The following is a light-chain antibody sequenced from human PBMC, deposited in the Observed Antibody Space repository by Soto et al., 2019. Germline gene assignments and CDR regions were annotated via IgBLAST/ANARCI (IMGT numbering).Light chain of an antibody. CDR1: QRVSSN. J-gene: IGKJ4*01. CDR3: QQYNDWPLT. CDR2: GAS. Sequence: EIVMTQSPATLSVSPGERATLSCRASQRVSSNLAWYQQKPGQAPRLLIYGASTRATGIPVRFSGSGSGTEFTLTISSLQSEDFAVYYCQQYNDWPLTFGGGTKVEIK. V-gene: IGKV3-15*01.